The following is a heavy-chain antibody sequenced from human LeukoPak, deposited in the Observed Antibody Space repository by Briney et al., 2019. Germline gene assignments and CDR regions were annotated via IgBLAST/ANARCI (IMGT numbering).Heavy chain of an antibody. CDR1: GGTFSSYA. CDR2: IIPIFGTA. V-gene: IGHV1-69*01. Sequence: SVKVSCKASGGTFSSYAISWVRQAPGQGLEWMGGIIPIFGTANYAQKFQGRVTITADESTSTAYMELSSLRSEDTAVYYCARGVDGYNLNWFDPWGQGTLVTVSS. D-gene: IGHD5-24*01. J-gene: IGHJ5*02. CDR3: ARGVDGYNLNWFDP.